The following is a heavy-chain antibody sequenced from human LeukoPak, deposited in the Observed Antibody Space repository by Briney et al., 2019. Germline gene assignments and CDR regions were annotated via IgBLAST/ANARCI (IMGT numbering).Heavy chain of an antibody. Sequence: SETLSLTCTVSGGSISSSSYYWGWIRQPPGKGLEWIGSIYYSGSTYYNPSLKSRVTISVDTSKNQFSLKLSSVTAADTAVYYCARQGRGMGYFDWLFSSDAFDIWGQGAMVTVSS. CDR2: IYYSGST. D-gene: IGHD3-9*01. CDR3: ARQGRGMGYFDWLFSSDAFDI. CDR1: GGSISSSSYY. V-gene: IGHV4-39*01. J-gene: IGHJ3*02.